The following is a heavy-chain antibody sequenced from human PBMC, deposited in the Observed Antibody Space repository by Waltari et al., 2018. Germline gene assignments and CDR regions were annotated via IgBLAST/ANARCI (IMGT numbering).Heavy chain of an antibody. J-gene: IGHJ4*02. CDR1: GYTLTELS. CDR3: ATNMRVNYYGSGRF. V-gene: IGHV1-24*01. CDR2: FDPEDGET. Sequence: QVQLVQSGAEVKKPGASVKVSCKVSGYTLTELSMHWVRQAPGKGLEGMGGFDPEDGETIYAQKFQGRVTRTEYTSTDTAYMELSSLRSEDTAVYYCATNMRVNYYGSGRFWGQGTLVTVSS. D-gene: IGHD3-10*01.